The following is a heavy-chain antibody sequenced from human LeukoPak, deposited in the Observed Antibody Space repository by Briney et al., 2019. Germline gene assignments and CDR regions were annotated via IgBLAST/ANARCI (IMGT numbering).Heavy chain of an antibody. D-gene: IGHD7-27*01. Sequence: GGSLRLSCAASGFTFNNYEMHWVRQTAGKGLEWVSAVGIAGDTFYAGSVKGRFSISRDNAESSLFLQMNSLRDGDTAVYYCARAPYWGYGMDVWGQGTTVTVSS. CDR2: VGIAGDT. CDR1: GFTFNNYE. V-gene: IGHV3-13*01. J-gene: IGHJ6*02. CDR3: ARAPYWGYGMDV.